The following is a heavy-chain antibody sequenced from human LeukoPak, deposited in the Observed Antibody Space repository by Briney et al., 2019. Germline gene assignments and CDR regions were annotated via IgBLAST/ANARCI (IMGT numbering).Heavy chain of an antibody. V-gene: IGHV4-34*01. Sequence: SETLSLTCAVYGGSFSGYYWSWIRQPPGKGLEWIGEISHSGSTNYNPSLKSRVTISADTSKNQFSLKLRSVTAADTAVYYCARNLREPTSSYYYYYMDVWGKGTTVTVSS. J-gene: IGHJ6*03. CDR1: GGSFSGYY. CDR3: ARNLREPTSSYYYYYMDV. CDR2: ISHSGST. D-gene: IGHD1-26*01.